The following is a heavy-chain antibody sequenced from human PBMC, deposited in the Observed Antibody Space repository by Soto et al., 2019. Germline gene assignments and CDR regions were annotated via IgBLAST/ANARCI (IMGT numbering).Heavy chain of an antibody. Sequence: PSETLSLTCTVSGGSISSYYWSWIRQPPGKGLEWIGYIYYSGSTNYNPSLKSRVTISVDTSKNQFSLKLSSVTAADTAVYYCARTNCSGGSCKQEYFQHWGQGTLVTVSS. V-gene: IGHV4-59*01. CDR3: ARTNCSGGSCKQEYFQH. J-gene: IGHJ1*01. D-gene: IGHD2-15*01. CDR1: GGSISSYY. CDR2: IYYSGST.